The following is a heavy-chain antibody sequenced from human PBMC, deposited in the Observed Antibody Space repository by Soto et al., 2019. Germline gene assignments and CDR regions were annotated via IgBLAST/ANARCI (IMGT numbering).Heavy chain of an antibody. Sequence: WSLRLSCTASVFTFENYAINWCRQAPGKGLEWVGLIRNQTYSGTTQYAASMEGRFTISRDDSNSIAYLQMNSLKTEDSAVYYCARAESPGIAYFFDYWGQGTLVTVSS. V-gene: IGHV3-49*03. CDR3: ARAESPGIAYFFDY. CDR2: IRNQTYSGTT. J-gene: IGHJ4*02. CDR1: VFTFENYA. D-gene: IGHD2-21*01.